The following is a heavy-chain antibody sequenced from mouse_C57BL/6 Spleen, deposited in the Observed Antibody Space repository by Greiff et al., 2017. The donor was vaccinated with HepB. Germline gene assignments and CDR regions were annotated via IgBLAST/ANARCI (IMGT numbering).Heavy chain of an antibody. Sequence: DVQLQESGGGLVKPGGSLKLSCAASGFTFSDYGMHWVRQAPEKGLEWVAYISSGSSTIYYADTVKGRFTISRDNAKNTLFLQMTSLRSEDTAMYYCAWYFDVWGTGTTVTVSS. V-gene: IGHV5-17*01. J-gene: IGHJ1*03. CDR3: AWYFDV. CDR2: ISSGSSTI. CDR1: GFTFSDYG.